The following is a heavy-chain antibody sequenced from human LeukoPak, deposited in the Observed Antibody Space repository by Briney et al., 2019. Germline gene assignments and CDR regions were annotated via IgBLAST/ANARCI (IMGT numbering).Heavy chain of an antibody. CDR1: GFTFSSYA. Sequence: GGSLRLSCAASGFTFSSYAMRWVRQAPGKGLEWVAVISYDGSNKYYADSVKGRFTISRDNSKNTLYLQMNSLRAEDTAVYYCARADLWLGYFDYWGQGTLVTVSS. J-gene: IGHJ4*02. CDR2: ISYDGSNK. CDR3: ARADLWLGYFDY. V-gene: IGHV3-30-3*01. D-gene: IGHD3-10*01.